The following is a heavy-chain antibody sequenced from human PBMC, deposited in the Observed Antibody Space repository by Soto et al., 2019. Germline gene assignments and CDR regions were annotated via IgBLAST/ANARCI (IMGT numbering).Heavy chain of an antibody. CDR2: ISAYNGNT. CDR3: ARGPGVAARYDFWSGYPDPQRFPDY. CDR1: GYTFTSYG. D-gene: IGHD3-3*01. J-gene: IGHJ4*02. V-gene: IGHV1-18*01. Sequence: GASVKVSCKASGYTFTSYGISWVRQAPGQGLEWMGWISAYNGNTNYAQKLQGRVTMTTDTSTSTAYMELRSLRSDDTAVYYCARGPGVAARYDFWSGYPDPQRFPDYWGQGTLVTVSS.